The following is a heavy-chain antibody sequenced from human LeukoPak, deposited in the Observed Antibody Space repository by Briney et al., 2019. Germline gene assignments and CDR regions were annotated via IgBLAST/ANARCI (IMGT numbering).Heavy chain of an antibody. CDR2: IYYSGST. D-gene: IGHD6-13*01. CDR3: ATGMWGSSWYRGFDP. J-gene: IGHJ5*02. Sequence: PSETLSLTCTVSGGSISSYYWSWIRQPPGKGLEWIGYIYYSGSTNYNPSLKSRVTISVDTSKNQFSLKLSSVTGADTRVYYCATGMWGSSWYRGFDPWGQGTLVTVSS. CDR1: GGSISSYY. V-gene: IGHV4-59*08.